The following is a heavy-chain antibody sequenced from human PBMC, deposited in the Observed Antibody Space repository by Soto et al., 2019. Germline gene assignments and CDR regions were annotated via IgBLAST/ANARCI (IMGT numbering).Heavy chain of an antibody. Sequence: GGSLRLSCTASGFTFGDYAMSWFRQAPGKGLEWVGFIRSKAYGGTTEYAASVKGRFTISRDDSKSIAYLQMNSLKTEDTAVYYCTRAMITFGGVIVKSPPRWDAFDIWGQGTMVTVSS. CDR1: GFTFGDYA. CDR2: IRSKAYGGTT. V-gene: IGHV3-49*03. D-gene: IGHD3-16*02. CDR3: TRAMITFGGVIVKSPPRWDAFDI. J-gene: IGHJ3*02.